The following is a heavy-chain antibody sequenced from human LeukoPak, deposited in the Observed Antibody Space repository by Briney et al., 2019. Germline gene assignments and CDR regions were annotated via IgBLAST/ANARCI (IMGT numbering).Heavy chain of an antibody. J-gene: IGHJ4*02. CDR3: ARGPRALAGREYFDY. D-gene: IGHD6-19*01. CDR1: GGSISSGDYY. V-gene: IGHV4-30-4*08. CDR2: IYYSGST. Sequence: SQTLSLTCTVSGGSISSGDYYWSWIRQPPGKGLEWIGYIYYSGSTYYNPSLKSRVTISVDTSKNQFSLKLSSVTAADTAVYYCARGPRALAGREYFDYWGQGTLVTVSS.